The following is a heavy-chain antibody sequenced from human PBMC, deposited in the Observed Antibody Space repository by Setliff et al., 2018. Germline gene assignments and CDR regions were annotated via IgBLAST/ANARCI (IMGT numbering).Heavy chain of an antibody. Sequence: GGSLRLSCAASGFTFSSYWMHWVRQAPGKGLVWVSRTNNDGSTINHADSVKGRFTISRGNAKNTLYLQMNSLRAEDTAVYYCARGGARGSPGKMDVWGKGTTVTVSS. CDR2: TNNDGSTI. CDR1: GFTFSSYW. D-gene: IGHD3-10*01. J-gene: IGHJ6*04. CDR3: ARGGARGSPGKMDV. V-gene: IGHV3-74*01.